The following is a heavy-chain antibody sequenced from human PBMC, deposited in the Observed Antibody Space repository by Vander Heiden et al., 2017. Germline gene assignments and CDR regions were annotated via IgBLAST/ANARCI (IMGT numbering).Heavy chain of an antibody. CDR2: IKEDGSEK. J-gene: IGHJ4*02. CDR3: ARDKSWGQWLVDY. Sequence: EVQLLESGGGLVQPGGSLRLSCAASGFSFRSYWMSWVRQAPGKGLEWVANIKEDGSEKYYVDSVKGRFTISRDNAKNSVNLQMNNLRAEDTAVYYCARDKSWGQWLVDYWGQGTLVTVSS. D-gene: IGHD6-19*01. V-gene: IGHV3-7*01. CDR1: GFSFRSYW.